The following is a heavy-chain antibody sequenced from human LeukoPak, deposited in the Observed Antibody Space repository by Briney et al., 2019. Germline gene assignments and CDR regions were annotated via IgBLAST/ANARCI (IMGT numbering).Heavy chain of an antibody. D-gene: IGHD3-22*01. CDR3: ARTYYYDSSGYREDWFDP. Sequence: GGSLRLSCAASGFTFSDYYMSWVRQAPGKGLEWISYISGTSSFTNYADSVKGRFTVSRDNAKNSLYLQMNTLRAEDTAVYYCARTYYYDSSGYREDWFDPWGQGTLVTVSS. V-gene: IGHV3-11*06. CDR2: ISGTSSFT. J-gene: IGHJ5*02. CDR1: GFTFSDYY.